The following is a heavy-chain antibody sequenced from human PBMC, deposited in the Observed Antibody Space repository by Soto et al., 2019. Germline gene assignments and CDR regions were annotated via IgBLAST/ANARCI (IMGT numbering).Heavy chain of an antibody. D-gene: IGHD1-26*01. CDR1: GGSISSSNW. CDR3: ARGKYSGSYYDWFDP. Sequence: PSETLSLTCAVSGGSISSSNWLSWVRQPPGKGLEWIGEIYHSGSTNYNPSLKSRVTISVDKSKNQFSLKLSSVTAADTAVYYCARGKYSGSYYDWFDPWGQGTLVTVS. J-gene: IGHJ5*02. V-gene: IGHV4-4*02. CDR2: IYHSGST.